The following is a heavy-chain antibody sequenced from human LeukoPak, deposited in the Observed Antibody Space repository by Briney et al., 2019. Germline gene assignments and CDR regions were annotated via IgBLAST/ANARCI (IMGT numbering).Heavy chain of an antibody. Sequence: SETLSLTCTVSGGSISSSSYYWGWIRQPPGKGLEWIGSIYYSGSTYYNPSLTSRVSISVDTSKNQFSLKLGSATAADTAVYYCARVRGYSSSWFTHWGQGTLVTVSS. CDR2: IYYSGST. CDR3: ARVRGYSSSWFTH. V-gene: IGHV4-39*07. J-gene: IGHJ5*02. D-gene: IGHD2-2*01. CDR1: GGSISSSSYY.